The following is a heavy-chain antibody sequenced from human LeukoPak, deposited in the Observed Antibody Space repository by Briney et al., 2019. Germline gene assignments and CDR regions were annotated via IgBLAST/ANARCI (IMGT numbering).Heavy chain of an antibody. CDR2: IYTGGAT. D-gene: IGHD3-10*01. CDR3: ARPTGGGSGTYGIDY. Sequence: GGSLRLSCAASGFNASSNYMSWVRQAPGKGLEWVSVIYTGGATYYADSVKGRFTISRDDSKNTLYLQMNSLRAEDTAVYYCARPTGGGSGTYGIDYWGQGTLVTVSS. V-gene: IGHV3-66*04. J-gene: IGHJ4*02. CDR1: GFNASSNY.